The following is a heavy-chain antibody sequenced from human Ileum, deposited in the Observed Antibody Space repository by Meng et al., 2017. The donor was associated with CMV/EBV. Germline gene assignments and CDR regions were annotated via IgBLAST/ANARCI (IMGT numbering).Heavy chain of an antibody. Sequence: GGSLRLSCAASGFTFSSYDMHWVRQATGEGLEWVSGIGTAGDTSCPGSMKGRFTISRDNSKNTLSLQMNSLRAEDTAVYYCATDGGYGYCPEDWGQGTLVTVSS. D-gene: IGHD5-18*01. CDR1: GFTFSSYD. J-gene: IGHJ4*02. CDR2: IGTAGDT. V-gene: IGHV3-13*01. CDR3: ATDGGYGYCPED.